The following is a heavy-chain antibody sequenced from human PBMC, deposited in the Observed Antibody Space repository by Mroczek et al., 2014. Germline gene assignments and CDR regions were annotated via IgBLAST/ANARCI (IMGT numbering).Heavy chain of an antibody. CDR1: GFTFSSYS. V-gene: IGHV3-21*01. J-gene: IGHJ4*02. D-gene: IGHD4-17*01. Sequence: ESGEGLVKPGGSLRLSCAASGFTFSSYSIELGPPGVQGRGWSGSHPLVVVRSYIYYADSVKGRFTISRDNAKNSLYLQMNSLRAEDTAVYYCAREGRNDYGDSFDYWGQGTLVTVSS. CDR3: AREGRNDYGDSFDY. CDR2: LVVVRSYI.